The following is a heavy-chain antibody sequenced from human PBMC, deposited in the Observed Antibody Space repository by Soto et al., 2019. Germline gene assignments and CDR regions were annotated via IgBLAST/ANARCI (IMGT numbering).Heavy chain of an antibody. CDR3: ARGDIVLMVYHPPHIVYGMYV. J-gene: IGHJ6*02. D-gene: IGHD2-8*01. CDR2: INPNSGGT. Sequence: ASVKVSCKASGYTFTGYYMHWVRQAPGQGLEWMGWINPNSGGTNYAQKFQGWVTMTRDTSISTAYMELSRLRSDDTAVYYCARGDIVLMVYHPPHIVYGMYVWGQGTTVTVSS. CDR1: GYTFTGYY. V-gene: IGHV1-2*04.